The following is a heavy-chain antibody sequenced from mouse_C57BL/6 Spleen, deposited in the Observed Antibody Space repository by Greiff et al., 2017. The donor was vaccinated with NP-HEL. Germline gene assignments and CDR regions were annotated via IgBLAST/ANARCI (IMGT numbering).Heavy chain of an antibody. D-gene: IGHD1-1*01. J-gene: IGHJ3*01. CDR3: ARPHYYGSSYGFAY. CDR1: GYAFSSYW. Sequence: QVQLKESGAELVKPGASVKISCKASGYAFSSYWMNWVKQRPGKGLEWIGQIYPGDGDTNYNGKFKGKATLTADKSSSTAYMQLSSLTSEDSAVYFGARPHYYGSSYGFAYGGQGTLVTVSA. CDR2: IYPGDGDT. V-gene: IGHV1-80*01.